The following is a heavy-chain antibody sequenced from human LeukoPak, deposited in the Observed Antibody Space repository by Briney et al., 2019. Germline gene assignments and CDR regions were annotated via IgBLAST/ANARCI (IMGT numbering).Heavy chain of an antibody. CDR2: ISSSSSYI. CDR1: GFTFSSYS. CDR3: ARDLYSVACLGY. V-gene: IGHV3-21*01. Sequence: GGSLRLSCAASGFTFSSYSMNWVRQAPGKGLEWVSSISSSSSYIYYADSVKGRFTISRDNAKNSLYLQMNSLRAEDTAVYYCARDLYSVACLGYWGQGTLVTVSS. D-gene: IGHD6-19*01. J-gene: IGHJ4*02.